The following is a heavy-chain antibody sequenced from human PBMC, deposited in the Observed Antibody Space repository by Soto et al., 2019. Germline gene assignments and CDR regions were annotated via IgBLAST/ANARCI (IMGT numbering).Heavy chain of an antibody. J-gene: IGHJ4*02. V-gene: IGHV1-69*13. CDR2: IIPIFGTA. Sequence: SLKVSCNDCGCTFSIYAISWMRKAPGQGLEWMGGIIPIFGTANYAQKFQGRVTMTADESTSTAYMELSSLRSEDTAVYYCASPYYYDSSGRATIPSYYFDTWGQGTLVTVSS. CDR1: GCTFSIYA. CDR3: ASPYYYDSSGRATIPSYYFDT. D-gene: IGHD3-22*01.